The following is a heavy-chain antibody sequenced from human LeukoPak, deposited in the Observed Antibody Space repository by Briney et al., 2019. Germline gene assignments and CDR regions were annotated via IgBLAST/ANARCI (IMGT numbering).Heavy chain of an antibody. CDR2: INHSGST. V-gene: IGHV4-34*01. CDR3: ARGRVFDY. J-gene: IGHJ4*02. Sequence: SETLSLTCAVYGGSFSGYYWSWIRQPPGKGLEWIGEINHSGSTNYNPSLKSRVTISVDTSKNQFSLKLSSVTAADTAVYYCARGRVFDYWGQGTLVTVSS. CDR1: GGSFSGYY.